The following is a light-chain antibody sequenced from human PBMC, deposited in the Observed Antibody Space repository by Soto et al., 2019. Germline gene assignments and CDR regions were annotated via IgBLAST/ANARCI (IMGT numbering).Light chain of an antibody. CDR2: DAS. V-gene: IGKV1-5*01. CDR1: QSFSGT. Sequence: DIQMTNSPSTLSAPLRDGGTITCRASQSFSGTLAWYQQKPGRAPRLLIYDASSLERGVPSRFSGSGSGTEFTLTINSLQTDDFATYYCQEFNNFWTFGQGTKVDNK. CDR3: QEFNNFWT. J-gene: IGKJ1*01.